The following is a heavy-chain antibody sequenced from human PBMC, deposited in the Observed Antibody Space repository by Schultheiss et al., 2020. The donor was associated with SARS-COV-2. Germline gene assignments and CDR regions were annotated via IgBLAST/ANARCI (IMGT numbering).Heavy chain of an antibody. V-gene: IGHV4-59*01. Sequence: SETLSLTCTVSGGSISSYYWSWIRQPPGKGLEWIGSIYHSGSTYYNPSLKSRVTISVDTSKNQFSLKLSSVTAADTAVYYCARGERYWNYDYWGQGTLVTVSS. CDR2: IYHSGST. CDR3: ARGERYWNYDY. D-gene: IGHD1-7*01. J-gene: IGHJ4*02. CDR1: GGSISSYY.